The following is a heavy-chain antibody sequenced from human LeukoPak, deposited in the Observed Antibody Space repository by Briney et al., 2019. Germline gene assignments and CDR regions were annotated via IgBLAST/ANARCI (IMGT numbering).Heavy chain of an antibody. J-gene: IGHJ4*02. V-gene: IGHV3-21*01. CDR1: GFSFTSYT. CDR3: ARDRIMITFGGVTYY. CDR2: ISGRSTYE. Sequence: GGSLRLSCAASGFSFTSYTMNWVRQAPGKGLEWVSSISGRSTYEYYADSLKGRFTISRDNAKNSLHLEMNSLRAEDTAVYYCARDRIMITFGGVTYYWGQGTLVTVSS. D-gene: IGHD3-16*01.